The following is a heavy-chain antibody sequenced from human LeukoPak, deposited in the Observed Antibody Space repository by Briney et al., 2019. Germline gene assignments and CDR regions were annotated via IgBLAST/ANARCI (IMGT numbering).Heavy chain of an antibody. Sequence: VASVTVSCKASGYTFTSYGISWVRQAPGQGLEWMGWISAYNGNTDYAQKLQGRVTMTTDTSTSTAYMELRSLRSDDTAVYYCARVTQTDYDFDYWGQGTLVTVSS. CDR2: ISAYNGNT. J-gene: IGHJ4*02. V-gene: IGHV1-18*01. CDR1: GYTFTSYG. D-gene: IGHD4-17*01. CDR3: ARVTQTDYDFDY.